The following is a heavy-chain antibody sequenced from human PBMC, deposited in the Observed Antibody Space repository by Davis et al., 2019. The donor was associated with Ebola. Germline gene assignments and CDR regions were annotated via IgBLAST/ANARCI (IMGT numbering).Heavy chain of an antibody. V-gene: IGHV3-7*03. CDR2: IKPDGSFR. J-gene: IGHJ4*02. CDR1: KFSFSTYW. CDR3: AKHGTPTAI. Sequence: GESLKISCAASKFSFSTYWMSWVRQAPGKGLEWVANIKPDGSFRDYLGAVRGRFTISRDNAKNSLDLQMNTLRAKDTAVYFCAKHGTPTAIGGQGTLVTVSS. D-gene: IGHD2-2*01.